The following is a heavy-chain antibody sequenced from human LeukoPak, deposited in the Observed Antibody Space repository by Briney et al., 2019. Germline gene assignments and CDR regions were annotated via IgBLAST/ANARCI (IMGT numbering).Heavy chain of an antibody. V-gene: IGHV1-18*01. CDR2: ISAYNGNT. Sequence: GASVKVSCKASGYTFTSYGISWVRQAPGQGLEWMGWISAYNGNTNYAQKLQGRVTMTTDTSTSTAYMELRSLRSDDTAVYYCARDQRATVTSLFDYWGQGTLVTVSS. D-gene: IGHD4-11*01. CDR3: ARDQRATVTSLFDY. J-gene: IGHJ4*02. CDR1: GYTFTSYG.